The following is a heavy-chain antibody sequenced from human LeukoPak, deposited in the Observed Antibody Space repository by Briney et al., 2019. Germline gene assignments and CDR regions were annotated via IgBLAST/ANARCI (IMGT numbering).Heavy chain of an antibody. CDR1: GFTFSSYE. CDR2: ISTSGSTI. CDR3: ASPVGAHFSY. J-gene: IGHJ4*02. Sequence: GGSLRLSCAASGFTFSSYEMNWVRQAPGKGLEWVSYISTSGSTIYYADSVKGRFTISRANARNSLYLQMNSLRAEDTAVYYCASPVGAHFSYWGQGTLVTVSS. V-gene: IGHV3-48*03. D-gene: IGHD1-26*01.